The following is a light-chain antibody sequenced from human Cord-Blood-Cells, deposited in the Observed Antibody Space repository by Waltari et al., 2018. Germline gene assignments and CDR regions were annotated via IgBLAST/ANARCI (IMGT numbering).Light chain of an antibody. V-gene: IGKV3-20*01. J-gene: IGKJ2*01. CDR1: QSVSSSY. Sequence: IVLTQSPGTRSLSPGERATLSCRASQSVSSSYLARYQQIPGQAPRLLIYGASSRATGIPDSFSGSGSGTDFTLTISRLEPEDFAVYYCQQYGSSMYTFGQGTKLEIK. CDR3: QQYGSSMYT. CDR2: GAS.